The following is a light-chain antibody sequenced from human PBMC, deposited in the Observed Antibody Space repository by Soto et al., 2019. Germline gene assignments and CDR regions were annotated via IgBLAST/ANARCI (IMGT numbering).Light chain of an antibody. V-gene: IGKV2-28*01. CDR2: LTS. J-gene: IGKJ5*01. Sequence: DIELTQSPLALPVTPGGPASISCRSSQSLLHSNGFHYLEWYVQKPGQSPHLLFYLTSVRASGVPHRFSGRGSGTDFTLQISRVEAEDVGVYYCMQALQTPLTFGQGTRLEIK. CDR1: QSLLHSNGFHY. CDR3: MQALQTPLT.